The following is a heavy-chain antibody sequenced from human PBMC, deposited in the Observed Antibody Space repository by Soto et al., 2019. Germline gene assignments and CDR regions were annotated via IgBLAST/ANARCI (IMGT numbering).Heavy chain of an antibody. CDR2: IYYSGST. D-gene: IGHD4-17*01. J-gene: IGHJ4*02. CDR1: GGSISSYY. CDR3: ARHETLHGDYPY. Sequence: SETLSLTCTVSGGSISSYYWSWFRQPPGKGLEWIGYIYYSGSTNYNPSLKSRVTISVDTSKNQFSLKLSSVTAADTAVYYCARHETLHGDYPYWGQGTLVTVS. V-gene: IGHV4-59*08.